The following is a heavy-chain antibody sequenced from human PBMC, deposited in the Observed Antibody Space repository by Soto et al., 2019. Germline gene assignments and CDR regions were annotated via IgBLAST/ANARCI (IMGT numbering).Heavy chain of an antibody. CDR2: IYYSGST. CDR3: ARHGSRQGDFDY. V-gene: IGHV4-59*08. J-gene: IGHJ4*02. CDR1: GGSISNFY. Sequence: SETLSLTCTVSGGSISNFYWNWIRQPPGKGLEWIGYIYYSGSTNYNPSLKSRVTISVDTSKNQFSLKLSSVTAADTAVYYCARHGSRQGDFDYWGQGTLVTVSS.